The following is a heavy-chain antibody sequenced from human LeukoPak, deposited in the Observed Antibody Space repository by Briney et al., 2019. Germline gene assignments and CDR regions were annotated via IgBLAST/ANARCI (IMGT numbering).Heavy chain of an antibody. Sequence: SETLSLTCTVSGGSINSYYWSWIRQPAGKGLGCIGRIYSSGSTTYNPSLKSRVTMSVDTSKNQFSLRLSSVTAADTAVYYCARVQYLRTDWFDPWGQGTLVTVSS. CDR3: ARVQYLRTDWFDP. J-gene: IGHJ5*02. V-gene: IGHV4-4*07. CDR1: GGSINSYY. CDR2: IYSSGST. D-gene: IGHD2-2*01.